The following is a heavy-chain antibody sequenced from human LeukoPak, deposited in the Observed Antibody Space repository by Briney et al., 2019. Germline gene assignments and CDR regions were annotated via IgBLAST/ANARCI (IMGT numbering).Heavy chain of an antibody. Sequence: GASVKVSCKASGYTFTSYGISWVRQAPGQGLEWMGWISAFNGNTNYAQKFQGRVTMSTDTSTSTAYMELRSLRTDDTAVYYCGRDLDIVVVRGALRHYGVDVWGQGTTVTVSS. V-gene: IGHV1-18*01. CDR2: ISAFNGNT. J-gene: IGHJ6*02. CDR1: GYTFTSYG. D-gene: IGHD2-2*01. CDR3: GRDLDIVVVRGALRHYGVDV.